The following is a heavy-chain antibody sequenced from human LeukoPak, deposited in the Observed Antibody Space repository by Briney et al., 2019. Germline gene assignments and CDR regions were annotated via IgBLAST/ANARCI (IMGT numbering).Heavy chain of an antibody. Sequence: TASETLSLTCTVSGGSISSYYWSWIRQPPGKGLEWIGYISYSGSSNYNPSLKSRVTISVDTSKNQFSLKLSSVTAADTAVYYCARGARYYYYMDVWGKGTTVTVSS. D-gene: IGHD3-16*01. CDR2: ISYSGSS. V-gene: IGHV4-59*01. CDR1: GGSISSYY. J-gene: IGHJ6*03. CDR3: ARGARYYYYMDV.